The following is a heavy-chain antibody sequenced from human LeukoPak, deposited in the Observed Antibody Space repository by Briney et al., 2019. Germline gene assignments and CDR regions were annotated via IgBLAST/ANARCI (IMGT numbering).Heavy chain of an antibody. Sequence: PGGSLRLSCTASGFTFDDYAMHWVRQAPGKGLEWVSGISWNSGSIVYADSVKGRFTISRDKSKNSLYVQLNSLIAEDMSLYYCSRSPLSDVWGIWLDRWGQGTLVTVPS. V-gene: IGHV3-9*03. CDR1: GFTFDDYA. CDR2: ISWNSGSI. D-gene: IGHD3-16*01. J-gene: IGHJ5*02. CDR3: SRSPLSDVWGIWLDR.